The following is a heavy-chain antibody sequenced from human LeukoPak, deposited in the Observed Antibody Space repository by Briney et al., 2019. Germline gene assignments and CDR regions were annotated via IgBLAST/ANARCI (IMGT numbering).Heavy chain of an antibody. CDR2: ISYDGSNK. D-gene: IGHD6-19*01. CDR1: GFTFSSYA. J-gene: IGHJ4*02. V-gene: IGHV3-30*04. CDR3: ATQPTRSSGWYRKFDY. Sequence: PGGSLRLSCAASGFTFSSYAMHWVRQAPGKGLEWVAVISYDGSNKCYADSVKGRFTISRDNSKNTLYLQMNSLRAEDTAVYYCATQPTRSSGWYRKFDYWGQGTLVTVSS.